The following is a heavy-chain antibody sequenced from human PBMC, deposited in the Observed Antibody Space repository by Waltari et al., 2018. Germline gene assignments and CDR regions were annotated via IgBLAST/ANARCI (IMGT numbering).Heavy chain of an antibody. J-gene: IGHJ6*03. CDR2: IKQDGSEK. D-gene: IGHD4-17*01. CDR1: GFTFSSYW. Sequence: EVQLVESGGGLVQPGGSLRLSCAASGFTFSSYWMSWVRQAPGKGLEWVANIKQDGSEKYYVDCVKGRFTISRDNAKNSLYLQMNSLRAEDTAVYYCASDPTGYYYYYMDVWGKGTTVTVSS. V-gene: IGHV3-7*01. CDR3: ASDPTGYYYYYMDV.